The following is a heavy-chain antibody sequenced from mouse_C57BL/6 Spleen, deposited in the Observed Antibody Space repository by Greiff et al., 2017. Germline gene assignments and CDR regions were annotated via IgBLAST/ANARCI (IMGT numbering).Heavy chain of an antibody. J-gene: IGHJ4*01. CDR2: IDPEDGDT. D-gene: IGHD1-1*01. CDR1: GFNIKDYY. Sequence: EVPLQQSGAELVRPGASVKLSCTASGFNIKDYYMHWVKQRPEQGLEWIGRIDPEDGDTEYAQKFQGKATMTADTSSNTAYLQLSSLTSENTAVDYCSGATVVTTDYDMDYWGQGTSVTGSS. V-gene: IGHV14-1*01. CDR3: SGATVVTTDYDMDY.